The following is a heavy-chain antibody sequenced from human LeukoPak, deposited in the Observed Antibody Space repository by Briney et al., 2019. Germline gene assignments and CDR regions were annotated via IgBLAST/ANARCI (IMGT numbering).Heavy chain of an antibody. V-gene: IGHV3-23*01. CDR2: LSVSGGTT. J-gene: IGHJ5*02. D-gene: IGHD6-19*01. Sequence: GGSLRLSCAASGFTFSSYTMTWVRQAPGKGLEWVSGLSVSGGTTYYAASVKGRFTISRDNSRNTLYLQINILRAEDTAVYYCARSNEHIAVAGIGWLDPWGQGTLVTVSS. CDR3: ARSNEHIAVAGIGWLDP. CDR1: GFTFSSYT.